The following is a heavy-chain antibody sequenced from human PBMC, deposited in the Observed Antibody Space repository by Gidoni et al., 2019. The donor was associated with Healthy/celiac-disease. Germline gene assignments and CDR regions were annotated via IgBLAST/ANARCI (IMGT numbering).Heavy chain of an antibody. J-gene: IGHJ6*02. D-gene: IGHD2-2*01. CDR1: GGSISSSSYY. CDR3: ATRRAVVPAATYYYYGMDV. Sequence: QLQLQESGPGLVKPSETLSLTCTVSGGSISSSSYYWGWIRQPPGKGLEWIGSIYYSGSTYYNPSLKSRVTISVDTSKNQFSLKLSSVTAADTAVYYCATRRAVVPAATYYYYGMDVWGQGTTVTVSS. CDR2: IYYSGST. V-gene: IGHV4-39*01.